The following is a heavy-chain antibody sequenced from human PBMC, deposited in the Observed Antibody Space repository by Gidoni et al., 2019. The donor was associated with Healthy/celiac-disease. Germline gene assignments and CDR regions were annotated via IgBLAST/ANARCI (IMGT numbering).Heavy chain of an antibody. CDR1: GYSISSGYY. V-gene: IGHV4-38-2*01. J-gene: IGHJ4*02. D-gene: IGHD3-22*01. Sequence: QVQLQESGPGLVKPSETLSLTCAVSGYSISSGYYWGWIRQPPGKGLEWIGSNYHSGSTYYNPSLKSRVTISVDTSKNQFSLKLSSVTAADTAVYYCARARFRVITTSVDYWGQGTLVTVSS. CDR2: NYHSGST. CDR3: ARARFRVITTSVDY.